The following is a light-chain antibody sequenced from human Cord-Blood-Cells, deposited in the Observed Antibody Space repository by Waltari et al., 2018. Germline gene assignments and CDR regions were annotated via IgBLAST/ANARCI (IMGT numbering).Light chain of an antibody. CDR2: DVS. J-gene: IGLJ2*01. CDR1: SSVVGGYNY. CDR3: SSYTSSSTVV. V-gene: IGLV2-14*01. Sequence: QSALTQPASVSGSPGQAITISCTGTSSVVGGYNYVYWYQQHPGKAPTLMIYDVSNRHAGGSNRFSGSKSGNAAPLTISGLQSEDEADHYCSSYTSSSTVVFGGGTKLTVL.